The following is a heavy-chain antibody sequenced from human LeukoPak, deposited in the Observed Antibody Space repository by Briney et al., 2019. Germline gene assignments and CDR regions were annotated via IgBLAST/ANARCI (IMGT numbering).Heavy chain of an antibody. CDR3: ARHGVGDSSNWYYFDY. V-gene: IGHV4-39*01. Sequence: SETLSLACTVSGGSIRSSSYYWGWIRQPPGKGLEWIGSIYYSGSTYYNPSPKSRVTISVGTSKNQFSLELSSVTAADTAVYYCARHGVGDSSNWYYFDYWGQGTLVTVSS. CDR1: GGSIRSSSYY. J-gene: IGHJ4*02. CDR2: IYYSGST. D-gene: IGHD6-13*01.